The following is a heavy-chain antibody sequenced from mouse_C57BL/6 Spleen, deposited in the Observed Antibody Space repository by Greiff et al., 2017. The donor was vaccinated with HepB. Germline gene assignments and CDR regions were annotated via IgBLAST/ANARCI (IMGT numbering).Heavy chain of an antibody. J-gene: IGHJ2*01. CDR3: ARQPYDYDPYFDY. CDR2: ISSGGSYT. D-gene: IGHD2-4*01. V-gene: IGHV5-6*01. Sequence: EVMLVESGGDLVKPGGSLKLSCAASGFTFSSYGMSWVRQTPDKRLEWVATISSGGSYTYYPDSVKGRFTISRDNAKNTLYLQMSSLKSEDTAMYYCARQPYDYDPYFDYWGQGTTLTVSS. CDR1: GFTFSSYG.